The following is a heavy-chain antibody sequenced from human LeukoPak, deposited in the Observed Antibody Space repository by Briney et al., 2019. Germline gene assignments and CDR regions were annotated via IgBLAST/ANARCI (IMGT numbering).Heavy chain of an antibody. Sequence: SETLSLTCTVSGGSISSYYWSWIRQPPGKGLEWIGEINHSGSTNYNPSLKSRVTISVDTSKNQFSLKLSSVTAADTAVYYCARGGGWFPFYYYYGMDVWGQGTTVTVSS. V-gene: IGHV4-34*01. CDR2: INHSGST. D-gene: IGHD6-19*01. CDR3: ARGGGWFPFYYYYGMDV. CDR1: GGSISSYY. J-gene: IGHJ6*02.